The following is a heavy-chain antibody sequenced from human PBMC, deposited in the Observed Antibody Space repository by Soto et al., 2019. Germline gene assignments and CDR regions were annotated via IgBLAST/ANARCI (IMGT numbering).Heavy chain of an antibody. D-gene: IGHD6-25*01. J-gene: IGHJ5*02. V-gene: IGHV4-59*08. Sequence: SETLSLTCTVSGGSMSRYYWSWIRQPPGKGLECIGYIYYTGSTNYNPSLKSRVTISIDTSKNQISLNLTSVSAADTAVYYCARHAPRLYDLWGQGTPVTVSS. CDR3: ARHAPRLYDL. CDR2: IYYTGST. CDR1: GGSMSRYY.